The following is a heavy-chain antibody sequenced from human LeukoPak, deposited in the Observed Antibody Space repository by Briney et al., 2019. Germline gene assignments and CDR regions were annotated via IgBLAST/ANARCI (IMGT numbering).Heavy chain of an antibody. D-gene: IGHD2-21*01. Sequence: GGSLRLSCAASGITFSSHAMSWVRQAPGKGLEWVSLISGSGGHTYYGDSVKGRFTVSRDNAKNSLFLEMNSLRGDDTAVYYCTRGENQFGGELWLDPWGQGTLVTVSS. CDR1: GITFSSHA. CDR2: ISGSGGHT. V-gene: IGHV3-23*01. J-gene: IGHJ5*02. CDR3: TRGENQFGGELWLDP.